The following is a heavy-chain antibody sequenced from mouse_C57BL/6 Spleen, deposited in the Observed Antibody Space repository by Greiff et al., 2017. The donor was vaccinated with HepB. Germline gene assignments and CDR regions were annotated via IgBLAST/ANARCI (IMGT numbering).Heavy chain of an antibody. D-gene: IGHD1-1*01. Sequence: GGGLVQPKGSLKLSCAASGFSFNTYAMNWVRQAPGKGLEWVARIRSKSNNYATYYADSVKDRFTISRDDSESMLYLQMNNLKTEDTAMYYCVRQSPLITTVVAHWYFDVWGTGTTVTVSS. CDR3: VRQSPLITTVVAHWYFDV. J-gene: IGHJ1*03. CDR1: GFSFNTYA. CDR2: IRSKSNNYAT. V-gene: IGHV10-1*01.